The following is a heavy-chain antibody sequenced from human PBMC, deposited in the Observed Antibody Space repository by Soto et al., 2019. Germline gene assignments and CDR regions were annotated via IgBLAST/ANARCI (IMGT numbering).Heavy chain of an antibody. CDR2: IFYSGGT. V-gene: IGHV4-39*01. D-gene: IGHD6-13*01. CDR1: GGSISSSSNN. J-gene: IGHJ6*02. CDR3: AALAEAGDYYGMDV. Sequence: QLQLQESGPGLVKPSETLSLTCTVSGGSISSSSNNWGWIPQPPGQGLEWIGSIFYSGGTYYNTSLKSRVTISGDKSKNQFALELSSVTGADPAVYYCAALAEAGDYYGMDVWGQGTTLTVTS.